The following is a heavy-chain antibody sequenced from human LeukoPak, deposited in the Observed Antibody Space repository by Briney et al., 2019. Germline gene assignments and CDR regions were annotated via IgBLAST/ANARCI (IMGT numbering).Heavy chain of an antibody. CDR3: ASGRKSFGVHMDV. CDR1: GGSFSGYY. J-gene: IGHJ6*02. V-gene: IGHV4-34*12. Sequence: ASETLSLTCAVSGGSFSGYYWSWIRQAPGKGLEWIGEIIHSGSTNYNPPLKSRVTISVDTSKNQFSLKLSSVTAADTALYYCASGRKSFGVHMDVWGQGTTVTVSS. D-gene: IGHD3-3*01. CDR2: IIHSGST.